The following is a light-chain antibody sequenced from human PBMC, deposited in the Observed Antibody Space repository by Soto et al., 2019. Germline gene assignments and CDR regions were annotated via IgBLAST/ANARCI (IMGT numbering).Light chain of an antibody. V-gene: IGKV3-11*01. CDR1: LNVNSY. Sequence: VLTQSPATLSLSPGERTTLSCRASLNVNSYLAWYQQKPGQAPRLLIYDASNRAAGIPARFSGSGSGTDFTLTISSLEPEDFAIYYCQQRQYWPPITFGQGTRLEIK. CDR3: QQRQYWPPIT. CDR2: DAS. J-gene: IGKJ5*01.